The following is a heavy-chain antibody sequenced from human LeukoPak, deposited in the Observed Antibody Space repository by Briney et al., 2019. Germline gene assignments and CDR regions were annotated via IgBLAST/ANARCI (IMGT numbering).Heavy chain of an antibody. CDR2: VYYTGST. Sequence: PSETLSLTCTVSGASITSYYWSWIRQSPRKGLEWIGYVYYTGSTNYNPSLKSRVTTSVSMSTNQFSLKLSSVTAADTAVYYCARASNSPFFLDFWGQGALVTVSS. CDR1: GASITSYY. D-gene: IGHD4-11*01. CDR3: ARASNSPFFLDF. V-gene: IGHV4-59*01. J-gene: IGHJ4*02.